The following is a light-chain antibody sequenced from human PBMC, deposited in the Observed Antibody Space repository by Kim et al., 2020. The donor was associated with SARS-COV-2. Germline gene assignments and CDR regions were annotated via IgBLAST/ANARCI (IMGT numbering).Light chain of an antibody. CDR2: AAS. J-gene: IGKJ4*01. Sequence: DIQMTQSPSSLSASVGDRVTITCRASQTLSSFLNWYLQKPGKAPRLLIYAASSLRSGVPSRFSGSASGTDFTLTISSLQPEDFATYYCQQSYSTPLTFGGGTKVDIK. CDR3: QQSYSTPLT. CDR1: QTLSSF. V-gene: IGKV1-39*01.